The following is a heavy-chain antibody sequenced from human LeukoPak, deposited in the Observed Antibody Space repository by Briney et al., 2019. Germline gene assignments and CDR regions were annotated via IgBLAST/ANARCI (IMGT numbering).Heavy chain of an antibody. V-gene: IGHV4-59*08. Sequence: TTSETLSLTCTVSGGSISSYYWSWIRQPPGKGLEWIGYIYYSGSTNYNPFLKSRVTISVDTSKNQFSLKLSSVTAADTAVYYCARSWIRLGYFDYWGQGTLVTVSS. J-gene: IGHJ4*02. CDR2: IYYSGST. CDR3: ARSWIRLGYFDY. D-gene: IGHD5-18*01. CDR1: GGSISSYY.